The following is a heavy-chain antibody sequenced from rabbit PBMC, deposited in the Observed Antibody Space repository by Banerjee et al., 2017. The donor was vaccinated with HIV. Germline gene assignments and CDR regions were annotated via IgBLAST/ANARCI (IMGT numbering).Heavy chain of an antibody. CDR3: ARAAGYADYGGDL. CDR2: IYTGSSGST. Sequence: QSLEESGGGLVKPGASLTLTCKASGFSFSSGYYMCWVRQAPGKGLEWIACIYTGSSGSTYYASWAKGRFTISKTSSTTVTLQMTSLTAADTATYFCARAAGYADYGGDLRGPGTLVTVS. J-gene: IGHJ4*01. V-gene: IGHV1S40*01. D-gene: IGHD6-1*01. CDR1: GFSFSSGYY.